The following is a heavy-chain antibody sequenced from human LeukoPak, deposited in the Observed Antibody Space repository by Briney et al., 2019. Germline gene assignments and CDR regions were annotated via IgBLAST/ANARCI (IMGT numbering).Heavy chain of an antibody. CDR2: MNPNSGNT. D-gene: IGHD6-6*01. Sequence: AASVKVSCKASGYTFTSYDINWVRQATGQGIEWMGWMNPNSGNTGYAQKFQGRVTMTRNTSISTAYTELSSLRSEDTAVYYCARDGSSSSSGHYWGQGTLVTVSS. CDR3: ARDGSSSSSGHY. CDR1: GYTFTSYD. V-gene: IGHV1-8*01. J-gene: IGHJ4*02.